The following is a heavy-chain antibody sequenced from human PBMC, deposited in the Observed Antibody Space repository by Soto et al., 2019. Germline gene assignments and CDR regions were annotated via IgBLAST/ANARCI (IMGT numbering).Heavy chain of an antibody. CDR1: GGSISSSSYY. CDR3: ARHGPISSNYYDSSCYYHLFPPSWFDP. V-gene: IGHV4-39*01. CDR2: IYYSGST. J-gene: IGHJ5*02. Sequence: QLQLQESGPGLVKPSETLSLTCTVSGGSISSSSYYWGWIRQPPGKGLEWIGSIYYSGSTYYNPSLKSRVTLSLGTSKNQFSLELGFVTAADTAVYYCARHGPISSNYYDSSCYYHLFPPSWFDPWGQGTLVTVSS. D-gene: IGHD3-22*01.